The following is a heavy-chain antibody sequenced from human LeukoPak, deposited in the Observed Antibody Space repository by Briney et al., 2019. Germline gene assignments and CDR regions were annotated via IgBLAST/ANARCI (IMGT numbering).Heavy chain of an antibody. V-gene: IGHV1-69*04. Sequence: SVKVSCKASGGTFSSYAISWVRQAPGQGLEWMGRIIPILGIANYAQKFQGRVTITADKSTSTAYMELSSLRSEDTAVYYCARDQGDYGEIDYWGQGTLVTVSS. CDR2: IIPILGIA. CDR3: ARDQGDYGEIDY. J-gene: IGHJ4*02. D-gene: IGHD4-17*01. CDR1: GGTFSSYA.